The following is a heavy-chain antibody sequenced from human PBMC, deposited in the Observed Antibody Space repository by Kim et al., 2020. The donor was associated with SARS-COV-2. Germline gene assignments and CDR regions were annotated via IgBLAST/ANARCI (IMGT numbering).Heavy chain of an antibody. D-gene: IGHD3-3*01. CDR2: INTNTGNP. Sequence: ASVKVSCKASGYTFTSYAMNWVRQAPGQGLEWMGWINTNTGNPTYAQGFTGRFVFSLDTSVSTAYLQISSLKAEDTAVYYCARVPYDFWSSPRNYFDYWGQGTLVTVSS. CDR1: GYTFTSYA. CDR3: ARVPYDFWSSPRNYFDY. V-gene: IGHV7-4-1*02. J-gene: IGHJ4*02.